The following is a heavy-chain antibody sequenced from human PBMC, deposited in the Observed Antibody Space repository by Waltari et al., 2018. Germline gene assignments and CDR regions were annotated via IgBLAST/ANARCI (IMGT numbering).Heavy chain of an antibody. D-gene: IGHD1-1*01. CDR3: ARGTEGYYYYGMDV. CDR2: IRPHNGNT. CDR1: GYTFTDYG. Sequence: QVQLVQSGTEVKKPGASVKVTCKASGYTFTDYGISWVRQAPGQGLEWMGWIRPHNGNTKYLQKFQGRVTITADKATSTAYMELSSLRSEDTAVYYCARGTEGYYYYGMDVWGQGTTVTVSS. V-gene: IGHV1-18*01. J-gene: IGHJ6*02.